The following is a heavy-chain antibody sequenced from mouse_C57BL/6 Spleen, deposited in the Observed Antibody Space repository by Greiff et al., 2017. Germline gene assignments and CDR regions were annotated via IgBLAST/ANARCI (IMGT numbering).Heavy chain of an antibody. CDR1: GYTFTSYW. CDR2: IDPSDSYT. CDR3: ARRCHYYGSAFDY. Sequence: QVQLQQPGAELVKPGASVKLSCKASGYTFTSYWMQWVKQRPGQGLEWIGEIDPSDSYTNYNQKFKGKATLTVDTSSSTAYMQLSSLTSEYSSVYYCARRCHYYGSAFDYWGQGTTLTVSS. J-gene: IGHJ2*01. D-gene: IGHD1-1*01. V-gene: IGHV1-50*01.